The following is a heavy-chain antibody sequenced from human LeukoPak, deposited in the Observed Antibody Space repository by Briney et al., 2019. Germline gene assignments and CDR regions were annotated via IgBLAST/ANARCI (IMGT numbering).Heavy chain of an antibody. J-gene: IGHJ3*02. D-gene: IGHD5-18*01. Sequence: SETLSLTCTVSGGSISSYHWSWIRQPPGKGLEWIGYIYYSGSANYNPSLKSRVTISVDTSKNQFPLKLSSVTAADTAVYYCARDFWSALGGYSYGWAFDIWGQGTMVTVSS. CDR3: ARDFWSALGGYSYGWAFDI. CDR1: GGSISSYH. V-gene: IGHV4-59*01. CDR2: IYYSGSA.